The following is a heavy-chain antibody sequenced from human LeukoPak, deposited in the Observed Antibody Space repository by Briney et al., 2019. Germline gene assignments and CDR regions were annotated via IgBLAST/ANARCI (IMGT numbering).Heavy chain of an antibody. Sequence: GASVKVSCKASGYTFTSYGISWVRQGPGQGLEWMGWISTYNGNTNYVQRLQGRVTMTTDTSTSTAYMELRSLRSDDTAVYFCARVKVPAATTFYYYYMDVWGTGTTVTVSS. CDR2: ISTYNGNT. CDR3: ARVKVPAATTFYYYYMDV. J-gene: IGHJ6*03. D-gene: IGHD2-2*01. V-gene: IGHV1-18*01. CDR1: GYTFTSYG.